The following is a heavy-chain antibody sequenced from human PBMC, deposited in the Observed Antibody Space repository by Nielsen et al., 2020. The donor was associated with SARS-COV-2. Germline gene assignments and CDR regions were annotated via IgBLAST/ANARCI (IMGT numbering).Heavy chain of an antibody. CDR3: AREQRDYYDHIKWFDS. J-gene: IGHJ5*01. CDR1: GFIFGSYT. V-gene: IGHV3-21*01. D-gene: IGHD3-22*01. CDR2: ISSTSSYI. Sequence: GGSLRPSFAASGFIFGSYTMTYSRQAPGKGLDWVSSISSTSSYIYYADSVKGRFTISRDNAESSLYLQMNSLRAEDTAVYYCAREQRDYYDHIKWFDSWGQGTLVTVSS.